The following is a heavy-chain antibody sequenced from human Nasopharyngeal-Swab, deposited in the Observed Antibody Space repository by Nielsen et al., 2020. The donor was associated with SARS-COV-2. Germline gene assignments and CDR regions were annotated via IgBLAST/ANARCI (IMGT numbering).Heavy chain of an antibody. CDR3: AKEGATGWFDP. CDR2: ISHNSGP. Sequence: SETLSLTCTVSGVSITSQYWSWIRQPPGKGLEWIGYISHNSGPSYNPSLQRRVTMFMDTSKNQFSLRLRSVTAADTAVYYCAKEGATGWFDPWGQGTLVTVSS. CDR1: GVSITSQY. J-gene: IGHJ5*02. V-gene: IGHV4-59*11.